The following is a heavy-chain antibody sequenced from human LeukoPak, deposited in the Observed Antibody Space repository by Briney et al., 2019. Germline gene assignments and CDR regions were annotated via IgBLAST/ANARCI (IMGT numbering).Heavy chain of an antibody. Sequence: ASVKVSCKASGYTFTGYYMHWVRQAPGQGLDGRGWINPNSGGTNYAQKFHGRVTMTRDTSISTAYMELSSLRSEDTAVYYCASVRASIAARPFDYWGQGTLVTVSS. D-gene: IGHD6-6*01. CDR1: GYTFTGYY. CDR2: INPNSGGT. V-gene: IGHV1-2*02. CDR3: ASVRASIAARPFDY. J-gene: IGHJ4*02.